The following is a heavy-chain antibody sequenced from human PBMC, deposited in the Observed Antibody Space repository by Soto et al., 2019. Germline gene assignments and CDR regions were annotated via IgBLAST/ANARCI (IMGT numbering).Heavy chain of an antibody. D-gene: IGHD2-15*01. V-gene: IGHV4-4*07. Sequence: QVQLQESGPGLVKPSETLSLTCTVSGGSISSYYWSWIRQPAGKGLEWIGRIYTSGSTNYNPSLKSRVTMSVDTSKTQFSLKLSSVTAADTAVYYCARDVVVVVAATGRYNWFDPWGQGTLVTVSS. CDR3: ARDVVVVVAATGRYNWFDP. J-gene: IGHJ5*02. CDR1: GGSISSYY. CDR2: IYTSGST.